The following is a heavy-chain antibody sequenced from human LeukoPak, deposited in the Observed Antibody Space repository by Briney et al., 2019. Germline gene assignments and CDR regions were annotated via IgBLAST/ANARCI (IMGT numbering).Heavy chain of an antibody. CDR2: IYTSGST. CDR1: GGSIRSGIYY. J-gene: IGHJ3*02. Sequence: SQTLSLTCTVSGGSIRSGIYYWSWIRQPAGKGLEWIGRIYTSGSTDYNPSLKSRVTISVDTSKNQFSLKLSSVTAADTAVYYCARDLYYYDSSGYYLWGFDIWGQGTMVTVSS. V-gene: IGHV4-61*02. D-gene: IGHD3-22*01. CDR3: ARDLYYYDSSGYYLWGFDI.